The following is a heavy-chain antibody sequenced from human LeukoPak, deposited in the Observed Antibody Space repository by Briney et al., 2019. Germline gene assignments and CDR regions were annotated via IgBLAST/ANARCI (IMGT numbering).Heavy chain of an antibody. CDR3: AYNRDFALDN. CDR2: VYHSGGA. J-gene: IGHJ4*01. CDR1: GASIASHSW. D-gene: IGHD1-14*01. Sequence: SETLSLTCAVSGASIASHSWWSWVRQPPGKGLEWIGEVYHSGGANYKPSLKSRVTISVDTSRNHFSLKLTSVTAADTAVYFCAYNRDFALDNWGQGTLVTVSS. V-gene: IGHV4/OR15-8*01.